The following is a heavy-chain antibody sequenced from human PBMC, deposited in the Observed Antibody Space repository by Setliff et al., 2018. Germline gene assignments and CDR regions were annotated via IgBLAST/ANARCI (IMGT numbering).Heavy chain of an antibody. V-gene: IGHV4-4*07. CDR2: IYIGGSD. CDR1: GGSISSYY. D-gene: IGHD6-19*01. CDR3: EREQWLDPPGYYYMDV. Sequence: SETLSLTCTVSGGSISSYYWSWIRQPAGKGLEWIGHIYIGGSDNYNPSLKSRVTMSIETYKNKYSLKLNSVTAADMAVYYCEREQWLDPPGYYYMDVWARGTTVTVSS. J-gene: IGHJ6*03.